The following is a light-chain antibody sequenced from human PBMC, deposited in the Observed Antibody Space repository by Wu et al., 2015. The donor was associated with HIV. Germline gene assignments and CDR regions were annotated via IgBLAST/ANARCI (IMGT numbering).Light chain of an antibody. CDR2: GAS. CDR1: QSVNSN. CDR3: QQYNKWYT. Sequence: EIVMTQSPATLSVSPGERATLPCRASQSVNSNLAWYQQKPGQAPRLLIYGASTRATGIPARFSGSGSGTEFTLTISSMQSEDFAVYYCQQYNKWYTFGQGTKLEIK. J-gene: IGKJ2*01. V-gene: IGKV3-15*01.